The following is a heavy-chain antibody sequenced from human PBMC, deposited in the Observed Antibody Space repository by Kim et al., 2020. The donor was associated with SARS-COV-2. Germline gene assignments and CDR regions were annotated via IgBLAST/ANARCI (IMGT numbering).Heavy chain of an antibody. CDR3: ARLRAAAGTGNWFDP. Sequence: SETLSLTCTVSGGSIRSSSYYWGWIRQPPGKGLEWIGSIYYSGCTYYNPSLKSRVTISVDTSKNQFSLKLSSVTAADTAVYYCARLRAAAGTGNWFDPWGQGTLVTVSS. CDR1: GGSIRSSSYY. J-gene: IGHJ5*02. V-gene: IGHV4-39*01. D-gene: IGHD6-13*01. CDR2: IYYSGCT.